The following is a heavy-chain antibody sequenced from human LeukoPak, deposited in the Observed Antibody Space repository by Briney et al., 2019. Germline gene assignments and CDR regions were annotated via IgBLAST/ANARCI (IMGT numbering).Heavy chain of an antibody. Sequence: PGGSLRLSCAASGFTFSSYSMNWVRQAPGTGLEWVSSISSSSSYIYYADSVKGRFTISRDNAKNSLYLQMNSLRAEDTAVYYCAREMLYDTAFDYWGQGTLVTVSS. D-gene: IGHD3-22*01. V-gene: IGHV3-21*01. CDR1: GFTFSSYS. CDR2: ISSSSSYI. J-gene: IGHJ4*02. CDR3: AREMLYDTAFDY.